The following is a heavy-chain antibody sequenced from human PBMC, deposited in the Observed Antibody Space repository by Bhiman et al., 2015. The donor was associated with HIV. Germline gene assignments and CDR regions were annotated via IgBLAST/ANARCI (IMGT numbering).Heavy chain of an antibody. V-gene: IGHV3-30*03. Sequence: VQLVESGGGLVKPGGSLRLSCAASGFTFNKYSMTWVRQAPGKGLEWVALISYDGTYKYYADSVKGRFTISRDNSKNTLYLHMNSLRPEDTAVYYCARGGVEYSSSWYNPWGQGTLVTVSS. CDR3: ARGGVEYSSSWYNP. J-gene: IGHJ5*02. CDR2: ISYDGTYK. D-gene: IGHD6-13*01. CDR1: GFTFNKYS.